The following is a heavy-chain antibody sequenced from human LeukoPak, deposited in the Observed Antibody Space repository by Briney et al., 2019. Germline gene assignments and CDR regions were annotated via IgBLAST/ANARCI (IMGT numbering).Heavy chain of an antibody. CDR2: IIPIFGTA. J-gene: IGHJ4*02. D-gene: IGHD3-22*01. Sequence: SVKVSCKASGGTFSSYAISWVRRAPGQGLEWMGGIIPIFGTANYAQKFQGRVTITTDESTSTAYTELSSLRSEDTAVYYCARGPPYYYDSSGYYYFDYWGQGTLVTVSS. CDR1: GGTFSSYA. CDR3: ARGPPYYYDSSGYYYFDY. V-gene: IGHV1-69*05.